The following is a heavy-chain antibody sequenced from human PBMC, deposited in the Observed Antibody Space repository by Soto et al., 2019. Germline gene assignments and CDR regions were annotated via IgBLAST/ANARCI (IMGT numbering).Heavy chain of an antibody. D-gene: IGHD3-16*02. Sequence: SETLSLTCAVYGGSFSGYYWSWIRQPPGKGLEWIGEINHSGSTNYNPSLKSRVTISVETSKNQFSLKLSSVTAADTAVYYCARGPLPGYYYMDVWGKGTTVTVSS. CDR1: GGSFSGYY. J-gene: IGHJ6*03. V-gene: IGHV4-34*01. CDR3: ARGPLPGYYYMDV. CDR2: INHSGST.